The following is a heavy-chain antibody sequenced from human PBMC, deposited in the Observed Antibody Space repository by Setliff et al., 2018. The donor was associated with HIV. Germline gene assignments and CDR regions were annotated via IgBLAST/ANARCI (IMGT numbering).Heavy chain of an antibody. Sequence: ASVKVSCKASGYTFTSCFMHWVRQAPGQGLEYMGIINPSDGTTDYTQKFQDRVTMTSDTSTSTVYMELRILRSEDTAIYYCVKEYHTTATDTRVANYFDYWGQGTLVTVSS. V-gene: IGHV1-46*01. J-gene: IGHJ4*02. D-gene: IGHD6-13*01. CDR1: GYTFTSCF. CDR2: INPSDGTT. CDR3: VKEYHTTATDTRVANYFDY.